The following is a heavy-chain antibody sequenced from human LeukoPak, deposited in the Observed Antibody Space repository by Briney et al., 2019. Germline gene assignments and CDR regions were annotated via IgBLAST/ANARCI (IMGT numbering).Heavy chain of an antibody. V-gene: IGHV4-38-2*01. J-gene: IGHJ4*02. CDR3: ARHYDSSGYSHFDY. CDR2: IYHTGNT. CDR1: GYSISSGYY. D-gene: IGHD3-22*01. Sequence: SETLSLTCAVSGYSISSGYYWGWTRRPPGKGLEWIGNIYHTGNTYYNPSLKSRVTISVDTSKNQFSLKLSSVTAADTAVYYCARHYDSSGYSHFDYWGQGTLVTVSS.